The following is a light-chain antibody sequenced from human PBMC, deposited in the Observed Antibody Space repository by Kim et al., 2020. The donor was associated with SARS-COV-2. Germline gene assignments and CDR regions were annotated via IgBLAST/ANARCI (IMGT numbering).Light chain of an antibody. CDR3: AAWDDSLSGYV. CDR1: RSNIGSNY. J-gene: IGLJ1*01. CDR2: RNN. Sequence: GQRVPISCSGSRSNIGSNYVYWYQQLPGTAPKLLIYRNNQRPSGVPDRFSGSQSGTSASLAISGLRSEDEADYYCAAWDDSLSGYVFGTGTKVTVL. V-gene: IGLV1-47*01.